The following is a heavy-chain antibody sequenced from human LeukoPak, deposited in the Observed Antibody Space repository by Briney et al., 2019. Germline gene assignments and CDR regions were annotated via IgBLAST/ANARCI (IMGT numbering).Heavy chain of an antibody. CDR1: GFTFSSYG. Sequence: PGRSLRLSCAASGFTFSSYGMHWVRQAPGKGLEWAAVIWYDGSNKYYADSVKGRFTISRDNSKNTLYLQMNSLRAEDTAVYYCARDSDYGDYDYWGQGTLVTVSS. CDR2: IWYDGSNK. J-gene: IGHJ4*02. D-gene: IGHD4-17*01. CDR3: ARDSDYGDYDY. V-gene: IGHV3-33*01.